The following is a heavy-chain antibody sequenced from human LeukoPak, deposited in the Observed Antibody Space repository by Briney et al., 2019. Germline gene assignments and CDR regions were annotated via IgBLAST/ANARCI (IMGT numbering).Heavy chain of an antibody. D-gene: IGHD1-7*01. CDR1: GGTFISYA. J-gene: IGHJ5*02. CDR2: IIPIFGTA. V-gene: IGHV1-69*01. CDR3: ARLQLELLGWFDP. Sequence: ASVKVSCKASGGTFISYAISWARQAPGQGLEWMGGIIPIFGTANYAQKFQGRVTITADESTSTAYMELSSLRSEDTAVYYCARLQLELLGWFDPWGQGTLVTVSS.